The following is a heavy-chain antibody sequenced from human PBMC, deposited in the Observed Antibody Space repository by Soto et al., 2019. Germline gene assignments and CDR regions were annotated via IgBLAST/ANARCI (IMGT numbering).Heavy chain of an antibody. CDR2: VDYNGRT. Sequence: QLQLQESGPGLVQPSETLSLTCTVSGVSITSGDNYYWGWIRQPPGKGLEYIGSVDYNGRTYYNPSLKSRVTVSADTSKNQFSLKLTSVTAADTAVYYCARHGSGSYYPVDYWGQGTLVTVSS. CDR1: GVSITSGDNYY. D-gene: IGHD3-10*01. CDR3: ARHGSGSYYPVDY. V-gene: IGHV4-39*01. J-gene: IGHJ4*02.